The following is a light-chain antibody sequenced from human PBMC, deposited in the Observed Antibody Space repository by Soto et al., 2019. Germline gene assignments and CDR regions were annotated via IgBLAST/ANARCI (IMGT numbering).Light chain of an antibody. CDR1: QSVSSY. Sequence: EIVLTQSPATLSLSPGERAALSCRASQSVSSYLALYQQKPGQAPRLLIYDASKRATGIPARFSGSGSGTDFSLTISSLEPEDFAVYYCQQRSNWPSTFGGGTKVEIK. CDR3: QQRSNWPST. J-gene: IGKJ4*01. V-gene: IGKV3-11*01. CDR2: DAS.